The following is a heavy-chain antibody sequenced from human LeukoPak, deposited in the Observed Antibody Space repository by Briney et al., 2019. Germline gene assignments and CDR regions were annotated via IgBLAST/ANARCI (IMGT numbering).Heavy chain of an antibody. V-gene: IGHV1-69*05. D-gene: IGHD4-23*01. Sequence: ASVKVSCKASGGTFSSYAISWVRQAPGQGLEWMGGIIPIFGTANYAQKFQGRVTITTDESTSTAYIELSSLRSEDTAVYYCARGTYGGITYIFDYWGQGTLVTVSS. CDR2: IIPIFGTA. CDR3: ARGTYGGITYIFDY. J-gene: IGHJ4*02. CDR1: GGTFSSYA.